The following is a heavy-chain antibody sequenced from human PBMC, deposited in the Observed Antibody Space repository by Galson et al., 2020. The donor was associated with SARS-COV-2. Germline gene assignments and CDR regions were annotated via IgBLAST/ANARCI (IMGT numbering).Heavy chain of an antibody. CDR1: GTSISGGSYS. CDR3: ARVHYGECAPEAFDI. V-gene: IGHV4-30-2*01. CDR2: ISHSGGT. J-gene: IGHJ3*02. Sequence: LSLTCAVSGTSISGGSYSWNWIRQPPGKGLEWIGYISHSGGTYYNPSLKSRVTLSGDRSKNQFSPRLSPGTAADAAVYFCARVHYGECAPEAFDIWGPGTRVTVAS. D-gene: IGHD4-17*01.